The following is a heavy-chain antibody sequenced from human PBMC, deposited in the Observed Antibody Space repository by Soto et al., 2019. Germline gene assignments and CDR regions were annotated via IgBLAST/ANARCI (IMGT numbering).Heavy chain of an antibody. V-gene: IGHV1-69*01. CDR2: IIPIFGTA. CDR1: GGSFISYA. Sequence: SVKVSFNASGGSFISYAISWVRKTPGQWLEWMGGIIPIFGTANYAQKFQGRVTITADESTSTAYMELSSLRSEDTAVYYCARDGSGYGEYYYYGMDVWGQGTKVTGSS. CDR3: ARDGSGYGEYYYYGMDV. J-gene: IGHJ6*01. D-gene: IGHD5-12*01.